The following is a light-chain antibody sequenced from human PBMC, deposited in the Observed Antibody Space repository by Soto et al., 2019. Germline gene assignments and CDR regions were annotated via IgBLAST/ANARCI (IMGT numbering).Light chain of an antibody. CDR3: AAWDDSLNGPV. Sequence: QSVLTQPPSVSGAPRQRVTISCSGSNSNIGNNAVNWYQQLPGKAPKLLIYYDDLLPSGVSDRFSGSKSGTSASLAISGLQSEDEAGYYCAAWDDSLNGPVFGGETKVTVL. V-gene: IGLV1-36*01. J-gene: IGLJ2*01. CDR1: NSNIGNNA. CDR2: YDD.